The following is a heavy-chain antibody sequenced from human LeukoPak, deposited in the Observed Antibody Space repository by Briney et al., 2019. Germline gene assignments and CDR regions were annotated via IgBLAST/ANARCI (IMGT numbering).Heavy chain of an antibody. V-gene: IGHV1-2*06. D-gene: IGHD4-17*01. CDR1: GYTFTGYY. J-gene: IGHJ6*02. CDR3: ARAITGDYLYYYYGMDV. Sequence: ASVTVSCKASGYTFTGYYMHWVRQAPGQGLEWMGRINPNSGGTNYAQKFQGRVTMTRDTSISTAYMEPSRLRSDDTAVYYCARAITGDYLYYYYGMDVWGQGTTVTVSS. CDR2: INPNSGGT.